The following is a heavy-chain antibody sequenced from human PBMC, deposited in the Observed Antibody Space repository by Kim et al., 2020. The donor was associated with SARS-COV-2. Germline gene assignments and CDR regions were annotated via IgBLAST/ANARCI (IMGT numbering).Heavy chain of an antibody. J-gene: IGHJ4*02. CDR2: ISGSGGTT. CDR1: GFTFSSYA. CDR3: AKGRDPGGSCYTSTDY. Sequence: GGSLRLSCAASGFTFSSYAMSWVRQAPGEGLEWVSGISGSGGTTYYADSVKGRFTISRDNSKNTLYLQMNSLRAEDTAVYYCAKGRDPGGSCYTSTDYWGQGTLVTVSS. V-gene: IGHV3-23*01. D-gene: IGHD2-15*01.